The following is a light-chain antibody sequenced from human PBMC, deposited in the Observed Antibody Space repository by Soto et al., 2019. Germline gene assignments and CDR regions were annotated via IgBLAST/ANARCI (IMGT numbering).Light chain of an antibody. CDR2: AAS. Sequence: DIQMTQSPSSLSASVGDRVTITCRASQTISNFLNWYQQKPGKAPKLLLYAASSLQSGVPSRFSGSESGTDFTLIISSLQPEDFATYYCQQSYGSPPTFGQGTKLEIK. J-gene: IGKJ2*01. V-gene: IGKV1-39*01. CDR1: QTISNF. CDR3: QQSYGSPPT.